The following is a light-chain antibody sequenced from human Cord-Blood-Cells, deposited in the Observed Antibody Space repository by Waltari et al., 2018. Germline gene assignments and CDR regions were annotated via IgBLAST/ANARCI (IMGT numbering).Light chain of an antibody. Sequence: QSALTQPASVSGSPGQSITLSCTGTSSDVGGYNYVSWYQQHPGIAPKLIIYDVSNRPSGVSNRFSGSKSGNTASLTISGLQAEDEADYYCSSYTSSSTLGVFGGGTKLTVL. J-gene: IGLJ3*02. CDR1: SSDVGGYNY. V-gene: IGLV2-14*03. CDR2: DVS. CDR3: SSYTSSSTLGV.